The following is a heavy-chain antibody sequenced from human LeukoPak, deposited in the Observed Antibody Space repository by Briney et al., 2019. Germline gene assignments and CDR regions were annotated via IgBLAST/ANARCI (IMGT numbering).Heavy chain of an antibody. J-gene: IGHJ6*03. D-gene: IGHD2-2*01. Sequence: GASVKVSCKASGYTFTSYDINGVRHATGQGLEWMGWMNPNSGNTGYAQKFQVRVTITRNTSISTAYMRLSSLRSEDTAVYYCARADVVVVVPAASYYYYYMDVWGKGTTVTVSS. CDR1: GYTFTSYD. CDR3: ARADVVVVVPAASYYYYYMDV. V-gene: IGHV1-8*03. CDR2: MNPNSGNT.